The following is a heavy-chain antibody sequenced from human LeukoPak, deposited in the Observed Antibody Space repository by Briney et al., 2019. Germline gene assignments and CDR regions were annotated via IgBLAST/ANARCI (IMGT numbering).Heavy chain of an antibody. V-gene: IGHV4-59*01. J-gene: IGHJ4*02. Sequence: SETLSLTCTVSGGSISTSFWSWLRQPPGKGLEWIGYIHKNVGTNYNPSLKSRVTISSDMSKNQFSLKLTSVTTADTAVYFCAKTFDTSGYYYFYDHWGQGTLVTFSS. CDR3: AKTFDTSGYYYFYDH. CDR1: GGSISTSF. D-gene: IGHD3-22*01. CDR2: IHKNVGT.